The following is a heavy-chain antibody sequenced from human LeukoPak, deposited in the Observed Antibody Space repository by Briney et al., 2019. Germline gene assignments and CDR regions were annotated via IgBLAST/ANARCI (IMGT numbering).Heavy chain of an antibody. CDR1: GGSFSGYY. CDR3: ASCIAAAGANWFDP. J-gene: IGHJ5*02. V-gene: IGHV4-34*01. D-gene: IGHD6-13*01. CDR2: INHSGST. Sequence: PSETLSLTCAVYGGSFSGYYWSWIRQPPGKGLEWIGEINHSGSTNYNPSLKSRVTISVDTPKNQFSLKLSSVTAADTAVYYCASCIAAAGANWFDPWGQGTLVTVSS.